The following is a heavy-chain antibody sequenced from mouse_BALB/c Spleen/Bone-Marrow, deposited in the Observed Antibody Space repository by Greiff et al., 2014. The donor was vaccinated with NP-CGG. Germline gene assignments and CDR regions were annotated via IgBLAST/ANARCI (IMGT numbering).Heavy chain of an antibody. V-gene: IGHV1S81*02. D-gene: IGHD1-1*01. J-gene: IGHJ4*01. CDR2: INPSNGGT. CDR3: TRTHYYGSRYYYAMDY. CDR1: GYTFTSYY. Sequence: VQLQQSGAELVKPGASVKLSCKASGYTFTSYYMYWVKQRPGQGLEWIGGINPSNGGTNFNEKFKSKATLTVDKSSSTAHMQLSSLTSEDSAVYYCTRTHYYGSRYYYAMDYWGQGTSVTVSS.